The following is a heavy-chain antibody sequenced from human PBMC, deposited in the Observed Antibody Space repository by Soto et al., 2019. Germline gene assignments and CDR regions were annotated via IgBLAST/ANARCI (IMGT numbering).Heavy chain of an antibody. V-gene: IGHV3-23*01. CDR2: ISGSGSST. CDR3: AKDRAVDRSGYYDAFDI. Sequence: EVQLLESGGGLVQPGGSLRLSCAASGFTFSSYAMSWVRQAPGKWLECVSAISGSGSSTYYADSVNGRFTISRDKSKHTLYLQMNSLSDEDTDVYYCAKDRAVDRSGYYDAFDIWGQGTMVTVSS. CDR1: GFTFSSYA. J-gene: IGHJ3*02. D-gene: IGHD3-22*01.